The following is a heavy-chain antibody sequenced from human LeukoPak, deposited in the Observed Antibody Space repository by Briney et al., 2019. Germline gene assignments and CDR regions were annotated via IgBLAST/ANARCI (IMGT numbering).Heavy chain of an antibody. J-gene: IGHJ4*02. CDR2: IYYSGST. CDR3: ARLRAAAAGTFDY. CDR1: GGSISSSSYY. Sequence: SETLSLTCTVSGGSISSSSYYWGWIRQPPGKGLEWIGSIYYSGSTYYNPSLKSRVTISVDTSKNQFSLRLSSVTAADTAAYYCARLRAAAAGTFDYWGQGTLVTVSS. D-gene: IGHD6-13*01. V-gene: IGHV4-39*01.